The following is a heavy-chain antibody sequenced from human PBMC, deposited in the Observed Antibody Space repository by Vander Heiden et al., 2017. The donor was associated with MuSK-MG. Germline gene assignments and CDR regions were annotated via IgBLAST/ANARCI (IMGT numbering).Heavy chain of an antibody. J-gene: IGHJ5*02. D-gene: IGHD4-17*01. CDR1: GGSISSSY. CDR2: IYYSGST. Sequence: QVQLQESGPGLVKPSETLSLTCTVSGGSISSSYWSWIRQPPGKGLEWIGYIYYSGSTNYNPSLKSRVTISVDTSKNQFSLKRSSVTAADTAVYYCARQIYGGNSGWFDPWGQGTLVTVSS. V-gene: IGHV4-59*08. CDR3: ARQIYGGNSGWFDP.